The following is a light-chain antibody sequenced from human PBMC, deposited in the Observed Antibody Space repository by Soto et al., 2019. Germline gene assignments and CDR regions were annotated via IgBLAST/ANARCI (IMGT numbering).Light chain of an antibody. J-gene: IGLJ2*01. Sequence: QSVLTQPPSTSGSPGQSVTISCTGTSSDVGDYDYVSWYQQHPGKAPKLMIYEVNKRPSGVPDRFSGSKSGNSASLTVSGLQAEDEADYQCSSYAGSNNLVFGGGTKLTVL. CDR2: EVN. V-gene: IGLV2-8*01. CDR3: SSYAGSNNLV. CDR1: SSDVGDYDY.